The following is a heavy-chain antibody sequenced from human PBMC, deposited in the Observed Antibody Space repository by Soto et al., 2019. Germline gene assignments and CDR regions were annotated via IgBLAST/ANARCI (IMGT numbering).Heavy chain of an antibody. CDR3: ARVYDFWSGYQTPFDY. CDR1: GYTFTSYD. D-gene: IGHD3-3*01. Sequence: GASVKVSCKASGYTFTSYDINWVRQATGQGLEWMGWMSPNSGNTGYAQKFQGRVTMTRNTSITTAYMELRGLRSDDTAVYFCARVYDFWSGYQTPFDYWGQGTLVTVSS. CDR2: MSPNSGNT. V-gene: IGHV1-8*01. J-gene: IGHJ4*02.